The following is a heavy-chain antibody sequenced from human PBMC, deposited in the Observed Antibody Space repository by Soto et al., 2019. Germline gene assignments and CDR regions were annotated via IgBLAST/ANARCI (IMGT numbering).Heavy chain of an antibody. V-gene: IGHV3-11*01. J-gene: IGHJ4*02. D-gene: IGHD3-3*01. CDR3: ARAYDFWSGYQCPVPAPSDY. Sequence: QVQLVESGGGLVKPGGSLRLSCAASGFTFSDYYMSWIRQAPGKGLEWVSYISSSGSTIYYADSVKGRFTISRDNAKNSXYXPMNSLRAEDTAVYYCARAYDFWSGYQCPVPAPSDYWGQGTLVTVSS. CDR1: GFTFSDYY. CDR2: ISSSGSTI.